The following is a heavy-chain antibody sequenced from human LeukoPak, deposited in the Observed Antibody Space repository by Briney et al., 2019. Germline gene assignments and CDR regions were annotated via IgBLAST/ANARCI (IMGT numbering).Heavy chain of an antibody. CDR1: GFTLSNAY. Sequence: PGGSLRLSCAASGFTLSNAYMSWVRQAPGKGLEWVGRIKNKTNGGTTDYAAPVKGRFTISRDDSKNTLYLQMNSLKTEDTAVYYCTTTIVGVTTWFDHWGQGTLVTVSS. CDR3: TTTIVGVTTWFDH. CDR2: IKNKTNGGTT. D-gene: IGHD1-26*01. V-gene: IGHV3-15*01. J-gene: IGHJ5*02.